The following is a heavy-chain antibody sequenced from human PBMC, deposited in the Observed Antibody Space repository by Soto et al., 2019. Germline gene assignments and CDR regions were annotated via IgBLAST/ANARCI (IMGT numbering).Heavy chain of an antibody. V-gene: IGHV1-69-2*01. Sequence: EVQLVQSGAEVKKPGTTVKISCKVSGYTFTDYFIHWVHQAPEEGLEWVGLVDPENGAAVYAEKFQGRVSITADTSTDTAYMILSDLTSEDTAFYYCATGDRRIRLGRCAYWGQGTLVTVSS. D-gene: IGHD3-16*01. CDR3: ATGDRRIRLGRCAY. CDR1: GYTFTDYF. J-gene: IGHJ4*02. CDR2: VDPENGAA.